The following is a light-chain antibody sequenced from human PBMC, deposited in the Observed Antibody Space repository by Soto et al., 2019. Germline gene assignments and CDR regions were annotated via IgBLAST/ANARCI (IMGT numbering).Light chain of an antibody. Sequence: EIVLTQSPGTLSLSPGERATLSCGASQSVSNNYLAWYQQKPGQAPRLLIYGASNRATGIPDRFSGSGSGTDFTLTISRLEPEDFAVYYCQQYGSSGTFGQETKVDIK. CDR2: GAS. V-gene: IGKV3-20*01. J-gene: IGKJ1*01. CDR1: QSVSNNY. CDR3: QQYGSSGT.